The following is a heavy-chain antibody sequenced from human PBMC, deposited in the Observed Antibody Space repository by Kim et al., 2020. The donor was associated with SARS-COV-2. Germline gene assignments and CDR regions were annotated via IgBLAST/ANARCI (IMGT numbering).Heavy chain of an antibody. CDR2: IVVGSGNT. Sequence: SVKVSCKASGFTFTSSAVQWVRQARGQRLEWIGWIVVGSGNTNYAQKFQERVTITRDMSTSTAYMELSSLRSEDTAVYYCAAGVGYYGSGSPSKEPDAFDIWGQGTMVTVSS. D-gene: IGHD3-10*01. V-gene: IGHV1-58*01. J-gene: IGHJ3*02. CDR1: GFTFTSSA. CDR3: AAGVGYYGSGSPSKEPDAFDI.